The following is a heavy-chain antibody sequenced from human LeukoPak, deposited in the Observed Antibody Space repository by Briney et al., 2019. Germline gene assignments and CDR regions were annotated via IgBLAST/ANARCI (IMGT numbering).Heavy chain of an antibody. CDR3: ARRVGFYGSGSLNYFDP. CDR1: GGSISSYY. J-gene: IGHJ5*01. D-gene: IGHD3-10*01. Sequence: SETLSLTCTVSGGSISSYYWSWIRQPPGKGLEWIGYIYYSGSTNYNPSLKSRVSISVDTTKNHFALKVTSVTAADTAMYFCARRVGFYGSGSLNYFDPWGQGILVSVSS. CDR2: IYYSGST. V-gene: IGHV4-59*08.